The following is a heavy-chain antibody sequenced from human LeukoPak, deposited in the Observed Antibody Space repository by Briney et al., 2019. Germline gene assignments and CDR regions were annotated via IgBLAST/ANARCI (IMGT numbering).Heavy chain of an antibody. CDR2: IIPIFGTA. Sequence: ASVKVSCKASGGTFSSYAISWVRQAPGQGLEWMGGIIPIFGTANYAQKFQGRVTITADESTSTAYMELSSLRSEDTAVYYCARDLAVKAYYYYGMDVWGQGTTVTVSS. CDR3: ARDLAVKAYYYYGMDV. CDR1: GGTFSSYA. J-gene: IGHJ6*02. D-gene: IGHD6-19*01. V-gene: IGHV1-69*13.